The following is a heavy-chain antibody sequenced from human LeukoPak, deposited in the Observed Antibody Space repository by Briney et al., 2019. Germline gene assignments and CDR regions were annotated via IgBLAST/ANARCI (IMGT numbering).Heavy chain of an antibody. D-gene: IGHD3-10*01. CDR2: ISAYNGNT. CDR3: ARLWFGDSNLDY. J-gene: IGHJ4*02. V-gene: IGHV1-18*04. Sequence: ASVKVSCKASGYTFTGYYMHWVRQAPGQGLEWMGWISAYNGNTNYAQKLQGRVTMTTDTSTSTAYMELRSLRSDDTAVYYCARLWFGDSNLDYWGQGTLVTVSS. CDR1: GYTFTGYY.